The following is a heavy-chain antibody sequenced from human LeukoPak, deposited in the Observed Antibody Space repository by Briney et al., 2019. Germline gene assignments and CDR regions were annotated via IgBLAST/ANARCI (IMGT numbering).Heavy chain of an antibody. V-gene: IGHV4-59*01. Sequence: SETLSLTCTVSGGSISSYYWSWIRQPPGKGLEWIGYIYYSGSTNYNPSLKSRVTISVDTSKNQFFLELSSVTAADTAVYYCARSDYYDRSGYWGSYYYYYMDVWGKGTTVTVSS. CDR1: GGSISSYY. D-gene: IGHD3-22*01. CDR2: IYYSGST. J-gene: IGHJ6*03. CDR3: ARSDYYDRSGYWGSYYYYYMDV.